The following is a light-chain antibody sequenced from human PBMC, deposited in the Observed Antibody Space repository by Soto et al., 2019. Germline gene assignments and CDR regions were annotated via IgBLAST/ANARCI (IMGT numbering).Light chain of an antibody. V-gene: IGKV3-20*01. CDR3: QQYVYSPQT. Sequence: EIVLTQSPGTLSLSPGERATLSCRASQSLSINYLAWYQQKPGQAPRLLIYGASSRAAGIPDRFSGSGSGTDFTLTISRLEAEDFAVYYCQQYVYSPQTVGQGTKVDIK. CDR2: GAS. CDR1: QSLSINY. J-gene: IGKJ1*01.